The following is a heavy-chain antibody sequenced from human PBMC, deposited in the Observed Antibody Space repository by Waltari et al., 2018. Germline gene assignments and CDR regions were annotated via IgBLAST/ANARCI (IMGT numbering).Heavy chain of an antibody. Sequence: QLQLQESGPGLVTPSATLSLTCTISGGSISSSSYYWGWIRQPPGKGLEWIGSISYSGSTYYNPSLKSRVTISVDTSKNQFSLKLSSVTAADTAVYYCVKVAGPFDYWGQGTLVTVSS. D-gene: IGHD6-19*01. J-gene: IGHJ4*02. V-gene: IGHV4-39*01. CDR1: GGSISSSSYY. CDR3: VKVAGPFDY. CDR2: ISYSGST.